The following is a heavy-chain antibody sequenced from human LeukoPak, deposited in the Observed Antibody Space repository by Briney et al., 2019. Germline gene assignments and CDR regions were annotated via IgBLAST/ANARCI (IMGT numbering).Heavy chain of an antibody. CDR1: GFAFGDYM. Sequence: GGSLRLSCAASGFAFGDYMMHWVRQAPGKGLEWVGRIKSKTDGGTTDYAAPVKGRFTISRDDSKNTLYLQMNSLKTEDTAVYYCTTAVVGAIFQHWGQGTLVTVSS. D-gene: IGHD1-26*01. V-gene: IGHV3-15*01. CDR3: TTAVVGAIFQH. J-gene: IGHJ1*01. CDR2: IKSKTDGGTT.